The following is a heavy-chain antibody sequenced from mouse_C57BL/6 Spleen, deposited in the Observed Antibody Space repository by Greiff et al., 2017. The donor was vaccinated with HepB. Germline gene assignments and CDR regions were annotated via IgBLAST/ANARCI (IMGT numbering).Heavy chain of an antibody. D-gene: IGHD1-1*01. CDR1: GYTFTSYD. Sequence: VQLQQSGPELVKPGASVKLSCKASGYTFTSYDINWVKQRPGQGLEWIGWIYPRAGSTKYNEKFKGKATLTVDTSSSTAYMELHSLTSEDSAVYFCARYYGSSSYYFDYWGQGTTLTVSS. J-gene: IGHJ2*01. V-gene: IGHV1-85*01. CDR2: IYPRAGST. CDR3: ARYYGSSSYYFDY.